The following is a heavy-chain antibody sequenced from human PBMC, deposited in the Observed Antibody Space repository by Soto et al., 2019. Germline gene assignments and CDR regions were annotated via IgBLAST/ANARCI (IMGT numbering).Heavy chain of an antibody. CDR2: ISYDGSNK. Sequence: QVQLVESGGGVVQPGRSLRLSCAASGFTFSSYGMHWVRQAPGKGLEWVAVISYDGSNKYFADSVKGRFTISRDNAKNTLYLQSNSLRAEDTAVYYCAKELRYSGCYYHRAYYYYGMDVWGQGTTVTVSS. J-gene: IGHJ6*02. D-gene: IGHD1-26*01. CDR3: AKELRYSGCYYHRAYYYYGMDV. CDR1: GFTFSSYG. V-gene: IGHV3-30*18.